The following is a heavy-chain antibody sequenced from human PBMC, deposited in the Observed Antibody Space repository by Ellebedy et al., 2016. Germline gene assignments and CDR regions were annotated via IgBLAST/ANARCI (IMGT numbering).Heavy chain of an antibody. CDR2: IYPGDSDT. J-gene: IGHJ5*02. CDR1: GYSFTSYW. D-gene: IGHD6-13*01. V-gene: IGHV5-51*01. CDR3: ARLGGGSSWDRYTWFDP. Sequence: GESLKISXKGSGYSFTSYWIGWVRQMPGKGLEWMGIIYPGDSDTRYSPSFQGQVTISADKSISTAYLQWSSLKASDTAMYYCARLGGGSSWDRYTWFDPWGQGTLVTVSS.